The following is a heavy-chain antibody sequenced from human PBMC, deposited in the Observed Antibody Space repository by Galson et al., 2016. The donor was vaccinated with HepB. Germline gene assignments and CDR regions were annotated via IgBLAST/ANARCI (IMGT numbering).Heavy chain of an antibody. D-gene: IGHD3-10*01. Sequence: SLRLSCAGSGFTFSDYYMTWIRQAPGKGPEWLSYISSGSSVIYYADSVKGRFTISRDNAMNSLYLQMNSLRGEDTAVYYCGRAAGSGSQYYYGVDVWGQGTLVTVSS. CDR1: GFTFSDYY. CDR2: ISSGSSVI. V-gene: IGHV3-11*04. CDR3: GRAAGSGSQYYYGVDV. J-gene: IGHJ6*02.